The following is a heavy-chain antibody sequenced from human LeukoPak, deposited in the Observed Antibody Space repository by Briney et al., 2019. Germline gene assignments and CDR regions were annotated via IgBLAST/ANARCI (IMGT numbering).Heavy chain of an antibody. CDR2: IYHSGST. D-gene: IGHD2-21*01. Sequence: SETLSLTCAVSGYSISSGYYWGWIRQPPRKGLEWIGSIYHSGSTYYNPSLKSRVTISVDTSKNQFSLKLSSVTAADTAVYYCARHIRGPTDYWGQGTLVTVSS. V-gene: IGHV4-38-2*01. CDR1: GYSISSGYY. CDR3: ARHIRGPTDY. J-gene: IGHJ4*02.